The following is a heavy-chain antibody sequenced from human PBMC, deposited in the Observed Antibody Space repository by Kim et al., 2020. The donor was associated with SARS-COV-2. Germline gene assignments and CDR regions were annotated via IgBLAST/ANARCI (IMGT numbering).Heavy chain of an antibody. CDR2: FDPEDGET. Sequence: ASVKVSCKVSGYTLTELSMHWVRQAPGKGLEWMGGFDPEDGETIYAQKFQGRVTMTEDTSTDTAYMELSSLRSEDTAVYYCAIFTIFGVVMGNEYYFDYWGQGTLVTVSS. D-gene: IGHD3-3*01. CDR1: GYTLTELS. CDR3: AIFTIFGVVMGNEYYFDY. V-gene: IGHV1-24*01. J-gene: IGHJ4*02.